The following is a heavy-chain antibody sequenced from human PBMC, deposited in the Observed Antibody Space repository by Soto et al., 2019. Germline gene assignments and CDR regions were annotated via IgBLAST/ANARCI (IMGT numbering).Heavy chain of an antibody. D-gene: IGHD3-22*01. CDR3: ARLNYYDSSGYYQPYYFDY. Sequence: SETLSLTCTVSGGSISSGGYYWSWIRQHPGKGLEWIGYIYYSGSTYYNPSLKSRVTISVDTSKNQFSLKLSSVTAADTAVYYCARLNYYDSSGYYQPYYFDYWGQGTLVTVSS. CDR1: GGSISSGGYY. CDR2: IYYSGST. J-gene: IGHJ4*02. V-gene: IGHV4-31*03.